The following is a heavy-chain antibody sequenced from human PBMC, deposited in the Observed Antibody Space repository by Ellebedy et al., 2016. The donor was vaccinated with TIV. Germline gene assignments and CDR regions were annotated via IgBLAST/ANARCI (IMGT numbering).Heavy chain of an antibody. J-gene: IGHJ6*02. CDR2: IYHSGST. D-gene: IGHD2-2*01. Sequence: SETLSLXXAVSGGSISSSDWWSGVREPPGQGLERIEAIYHSGSTNYNPSLKSRVTISVDTSKNQFSLKLSSVTAADTAVYYCAHSFVSSTSWAGGMDVWGQGTTVTVSS. CDR3: AHSFVSSTSWAGGMDV. CDR1: GGSISSSDW. V-gene: IGHV4-4*02.